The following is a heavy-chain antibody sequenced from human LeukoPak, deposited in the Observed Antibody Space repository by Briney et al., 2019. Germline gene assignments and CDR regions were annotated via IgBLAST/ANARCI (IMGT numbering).Heavy chain of an antibody. D-gene: IGHD6-13*01. V-gene: IGHV3-11*01. J-gene: IGHJ4*02. CDR1: GFTFSDYY. CDR3: ARVGSYSSSWYVGY. CDR2: ISSSGSTI. Sequence: GGSLRLSCAASGFTFSDYYMSWIRQAPGKGLEWVSYISSSGSTIYYADSVKGRFTISRDNAKNSLYLQMNSLRAEDTAMYYCARVGSYSSSWYVGYWGQGTLVTVSS.